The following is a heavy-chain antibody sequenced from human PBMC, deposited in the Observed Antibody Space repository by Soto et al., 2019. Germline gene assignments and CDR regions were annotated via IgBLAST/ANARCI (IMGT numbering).Heavy chain of an antibody. J-gene: IGHJ6*02. CDR2: IKQDGSEK. D-gene: IGHD3-10*01. Sequence: GSLRLSCAASGFTFSSYWMSWVRQAPGKGLEWVANIKQDGSEKYYVDSVKGRFTISRDNAKNSLYLQMNSLRAEDTAVYYCARALTYYYGSGQYGMDVWGQGTTVTVSS. V-gene: IGHV3-7*03. CDR1: GFTFSSYW. CDR3: ARALTYYYGSGQYGMDV.